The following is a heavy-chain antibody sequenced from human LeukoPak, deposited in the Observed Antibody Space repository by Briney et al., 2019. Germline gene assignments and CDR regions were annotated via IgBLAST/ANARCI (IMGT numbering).Heavy chain of an antibody. V-gene: IGHV4-39*01. J-gene: IGHJ4*02. D-gene: IGHD3-22*01. CDR1: GGTISSSSYC. Sequence: SETLCLTCIASGGTISSSSYCWGWIRQPPGKGLEWVGTVDDSGNTYYNPSLKSRVTISVDTSKTQFSLKLSSVTAADTAVYYCARETSSGYLFKPASYFDYWGQGTLVTVSS. CDR2: VDDSGNT. CDR3: ARETSSGYLFKPASYFDY.